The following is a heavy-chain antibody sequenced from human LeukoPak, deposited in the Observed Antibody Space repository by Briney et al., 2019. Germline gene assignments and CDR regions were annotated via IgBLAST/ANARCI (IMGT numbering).Heavy chain of an antibody. V-gene: IGHV4-39*07. D-gene: IGHD3-22*01. CDR2: IYYSGST. CDR1: GGSISSSSYY. CDR3: ATKKDASGFYNDAFDI. J-gene: IGHJ3*02. Sequence: SETLSLTCTVSGGSISSSSYYWGWIRQPPGKGLEWIGSIYYSGSTYYNPSLKSRITISVDTSKNKFSLKLSSVTAADTAVYYCATKKDASGFYNDAFDIWGQGTMVTVSA.